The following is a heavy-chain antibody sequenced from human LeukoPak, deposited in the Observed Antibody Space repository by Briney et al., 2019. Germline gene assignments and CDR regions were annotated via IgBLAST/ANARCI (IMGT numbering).Heavy chain of an antibody. CDR1: GFTFSFYS. J-gene: IGHJ3*02. CDR3: ARDLAHYYDASGYYNDALDI. CDR2: ISSSSSTR. V-gene: IGHV3-48*02. Sequence: GGSLRLSCAASGFTFSFYSMNWVRQAPGKGLEWVSYISSSSSTRYYADSVKGRFTISRDNDKNSLFLQMNSLRDEDTALYYCARDLAHYYDASGYYNDALDIWGQGTMVTVSS. D-gene: IGHD3-22*01.